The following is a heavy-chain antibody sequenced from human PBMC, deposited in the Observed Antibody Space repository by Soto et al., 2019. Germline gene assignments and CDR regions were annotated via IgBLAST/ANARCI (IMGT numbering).Heavy chain of an antibody. CDR3: ARNMDYYYGRGSGNGHGV. Sequence: QVRLVQSGAEVKEPGDSVRVSCEASGYTFTAYHIHWVRQAPGQGLEWMGWINPKFGDTGYEQDFLGRVSMTSEMSISTVYMELSRLTSDDTAIYYCARNMDYYYGRGSGNGHGVWGQGTTVTVFS. V-gene: IGHV1-2*02. J-gene: IGHJ6*02. D-gene: IGHD3-10*02. CDR2: INPKFGDT. CDR1: GYTFTAYH.